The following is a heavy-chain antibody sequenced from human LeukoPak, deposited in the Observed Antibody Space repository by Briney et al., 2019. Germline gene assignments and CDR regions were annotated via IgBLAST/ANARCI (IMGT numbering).Heavy chain of an antibody. D-gene: IGHD3-3*01. J-gene: IGHJ4*02. CDR1: GYTFTSYG. V-gene: IGHV1-18*01. CDR3: ARAIITIFGVADYFDY. Sequence: GASVKVSCKASGYTFTSYGISWVRQAPGQGLEWMGWISAYNGNTNYAQKLQGRVTMTTDTSTSTAYMELRSPRSDDTAVYYCARAIITIFGVADYFDYWGQGTLVTVSS. CDR2: ISAYNGNT.